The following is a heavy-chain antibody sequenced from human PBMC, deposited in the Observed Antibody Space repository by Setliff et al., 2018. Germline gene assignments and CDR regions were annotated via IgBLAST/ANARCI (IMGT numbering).Heavy chain of an antibody. CDR2: IDWDDDK. V-gene: IGHV2-70*04. CDR3: ARSTIAVAGTGYYYGMDV. J-gene: IGHJ6*02. CDR1: GFSLSNARMR. Sequence: SGPTLVNPTETLTLTCTVSGFSLSNARMRVSWIRQPPGKALEWLARIDWDDDKFYSTSLKTRLTISKDTSKNQVVLTMTNMDPVDTATYYCARSTIAVAGTGYYYGMDVWGQGTTVTVSS. D-gene: IGHD6-19*01.